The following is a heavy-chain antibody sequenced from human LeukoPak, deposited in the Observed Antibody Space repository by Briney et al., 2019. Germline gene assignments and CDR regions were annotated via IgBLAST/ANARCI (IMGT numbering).Heavy chain of an antibody. CDR1: GYTFTGYY. V-gene: IGHV1-2*02. D-gene: IGHD2-15*01. J-gene: IGHJ5*02. CDR3: ARDPRGRYCSGGSCQRYNWFDP. Sequence: ASVKVSCKASGYTFTGYYMHWVRQAPGQGLEWMGWINPNSGGTNYAQKFQGRDTMTRDTSISTAYMELSRLRSDDTAVYYCARDPRGRYCSGGSCQRYNWFDPWGQGTLVTVSS. CDR2: INPNSGGT.